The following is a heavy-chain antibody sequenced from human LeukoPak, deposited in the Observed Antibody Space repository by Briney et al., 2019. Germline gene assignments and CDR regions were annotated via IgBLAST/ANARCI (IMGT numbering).Heavy chain of an antibody. CDR2: IIPILGIA. V-gene: IGHV1-69*04. CDR1: GGTFSSYA. CDR3: ARALQQLGHGWFDP. D-gene: IGHD6-13*01. Sequence: SVKVSCKASGGTFSSYAINWVRQAPGQGLEWMGRIIPILGIANYAQKFQGRVTITADKSTSTAYMELSSLRSEDTAVYYCARALQQLGHGWFDPWGQGTLVTVSS. J-gene: IGHJ5*02.